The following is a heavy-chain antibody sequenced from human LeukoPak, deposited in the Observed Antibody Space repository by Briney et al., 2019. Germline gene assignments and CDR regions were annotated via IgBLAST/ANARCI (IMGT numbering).Heavy chain of an antibody. Sequence: GGSLRLSCAASGFTFSSYSMNWVRQAPGKGLEWDSYISSSSSTIYYADSVKGRFTISRDNAKNSLYLQMNSLRAEDTAVYYCAREPLFYDFWSGYYDYWGQGTLVTVSS. CDR3: AREPLFYDFWSGYYDY. CDR1: GFTFSSYS. D-gene: IGHD3-3*01. J-gene: IGHJ4*02. CDR2: ISSSSSTI. V-gene: IGHV3-48*01.